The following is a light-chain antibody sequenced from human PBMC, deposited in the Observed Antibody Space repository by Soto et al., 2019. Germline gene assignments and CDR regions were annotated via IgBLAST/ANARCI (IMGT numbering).Light chain of an antibody. CDR2: DAS. CDR3: QHYGGMWA. V-gene: IGKV1-5*01. J-gene: IGKJ1*01. Sequence: DIQRTQSPSTLSASVGDRVTITCRASQSITNRLAWYQQKPGKAPKVLIYDASSLESGIPSRFSGSGSGTEFILTISSLQPDDFATYCCQHYGGMWAFGQGTKVDI. CDR1: QSITNR.